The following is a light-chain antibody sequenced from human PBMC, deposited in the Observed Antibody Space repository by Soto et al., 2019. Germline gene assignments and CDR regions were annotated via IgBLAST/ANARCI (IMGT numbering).Light chain of an antibody. CDR1: QNINSW. V-gene: IGKV1-5*03. CDR2: SAS. CDR3: QQYNSYPWT. J-gene: IGKJ1*01. Sequence: DIHMTQSPSTLSASVGDRVTITCRASQNINSWLAWYQQKPGKAPKLLIYSASDLESGVPSRFSGSGFGTEFTLTITSLQPDDFATYYCQQYNSYPWTFGQGTKVDIK.